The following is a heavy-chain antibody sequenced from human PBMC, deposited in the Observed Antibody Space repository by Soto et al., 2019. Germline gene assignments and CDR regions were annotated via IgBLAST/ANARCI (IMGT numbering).Heavy chain of an antibody. V-gene: IGHV1-3*01. CDR2: INAGNGNT. J-gene: IGHJ4*02. CDR1: GYTFTSYA. Sequence: GASVKVSCKASGYTFTSYAMHWVRQAPGQRLEWMGWINAGNGNTKYSQKFQGRVTMTEDTSTDTAYMELSSLRSEDTAVYYCATVLIGVALDYWGQGTLVTVSS. CDR3: ATVLIGVALDY. D-gene: IGHD3-3*01.